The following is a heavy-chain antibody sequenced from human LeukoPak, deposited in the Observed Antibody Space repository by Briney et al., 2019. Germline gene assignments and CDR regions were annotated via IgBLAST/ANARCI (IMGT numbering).Heavy chain of an antibody. V-gene: IGHV3-11*01. D-gene: IGHD3-16*02. Sequence: GGSLRLSCAASGFTFSDYYMSWIRQAPGKGLEWVSYISSSGTTIKYADSVKGRFTISRDNAKNSLYLQVNSLRAEDTAVYYCAREGYYYVGGGYRYFFDHWGQGTLVTVSS. CDR1: GFTFSDYY. CDR3: AREGYYYVGGGYRYFFDH. J-gene: IGHJ4*02. CDR2: ISSSGTTI.